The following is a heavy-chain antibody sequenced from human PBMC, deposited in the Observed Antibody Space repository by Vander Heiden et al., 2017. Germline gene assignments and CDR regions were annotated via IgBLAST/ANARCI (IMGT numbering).Heavy chain of an antibody. D-gene: IGHD6-19*01. CDR2: ITQDGSEK. Sequence: EVQLVESGGGLVPPGVSLSISCPASGFTVSSHLMSWVRKATGKGLEWVANITQDGSEKYYVDSVKGRFTIARDNAKNSLYLQMNSLRAEDTAVYYCARGYAVAGVYYYYGMDVWGQGTTVTASS. J-gene: IGHJ6*02. CDR1: GFTVSSHL. CDR3: ARGYAVAGVYYYYGMDV. V-gene: IGHV3-7*01.